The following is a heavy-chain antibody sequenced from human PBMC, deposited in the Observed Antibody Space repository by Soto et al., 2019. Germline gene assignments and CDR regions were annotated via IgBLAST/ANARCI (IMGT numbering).Heavy chain of an antibody. Sequence: GGSLGLSCAASGFTFSDYYMSWIRQAPGKGLEWVSYISSSGNAIYSVDSVKGRFTISRDNAKNSLYLQMNSLRAEDTAIYYCARGYSSRWSYNWFDPWGQGTLVTVSS. D-gene: IGHD6-13*01. V-gene: IGHV3-11*01. CDR2: ISSSGNAI. J-gene: IGHJ5*02. CDR3: ARGYSSRWSYNWFDP. CDR1: GFTFSDYY.